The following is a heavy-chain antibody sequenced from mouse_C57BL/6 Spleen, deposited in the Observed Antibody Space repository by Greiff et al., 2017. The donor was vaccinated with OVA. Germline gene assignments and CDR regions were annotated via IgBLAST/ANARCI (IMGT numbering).Heavy chain of an antibody. V-gene: IGHV1-26*01. D-gene: IGHD2-5*01. Sequence: EVQLQQSGPELVKPGASVKISCKASGYTFTDYYMNLVQQSHGQSLEWIGDINPNNGGTSYNQKFKGKATLTVDKSSSTAYMELRSLTSEDSAVYYCARADYSNIYAMDYWGQGTSVTVSS. CDR2: INPNNGGT. CDR1: GYTFTDYY. CDR3: ARADYSNIYAMDY. J-gene: IGHJ4*01.